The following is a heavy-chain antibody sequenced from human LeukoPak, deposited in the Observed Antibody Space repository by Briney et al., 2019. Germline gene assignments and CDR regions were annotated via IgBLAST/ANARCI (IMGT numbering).Heavy chain of an antibody. CDR2: ISYDGSNK. V-gene: IGHV3-30-3*01. J-gene: IGHJ6*02. CDR3: ARDRFYDFWSGYSYYYYGMDV. D-gene: IGHD3-3*01. CDR1: GFTFSSYA. Sequence: GGSLRLSCAASGFTFSSYAMHWVRQAPGKGLEWVAVISYDGSNKYYADSVKGRFTISRDNSKNTLYLQMNSLRAEDTAVYYCARDRFYDFWSGYSYYYYGMDVWGQGTTVTVSS.